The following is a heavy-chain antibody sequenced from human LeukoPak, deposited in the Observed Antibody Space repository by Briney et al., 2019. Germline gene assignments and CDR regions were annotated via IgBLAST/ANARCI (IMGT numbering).Heavy chain of an antibody. CDR3: ARSKVAGKGPVGY. V-gene: IGHV1-69*10. D-gene: IGHD6-19*01. CDR2: ITPILGTA. Sequence: ASVKVSCKASGGTFSTYAISWVRQAPGQGLEWMGGITPILGTANYAQKFQGRVTINADQSTSTAYMELSSLRSEDTAVYYCARSKVAGKGPVGYWGQGTLVTVSS. CDR1: GGTFSTYA. J-gene: IGHJ4*02.